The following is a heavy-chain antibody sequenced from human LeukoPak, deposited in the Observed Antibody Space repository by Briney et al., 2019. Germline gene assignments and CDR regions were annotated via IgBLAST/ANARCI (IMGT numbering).Heavy chain of an antibody. V-gene: IGHV4-39*01. CDR3: ARWSIAARRGFDY. CDR1: GGSISSSSYY. J-gene: IGHJ4*02. D-gene: IGHD6-6*01. CDR2: IYYSGST. Sequence: KASETLSLTCTVSGGSISSSSYYWGWIRQPPGKGLEWIGSIYYSGSTYYNPSLKSRVTISVDTSKNQFSLKLSSVTAADTAVYYCARWSIAARRGFDYWGQGTLVTVSS.